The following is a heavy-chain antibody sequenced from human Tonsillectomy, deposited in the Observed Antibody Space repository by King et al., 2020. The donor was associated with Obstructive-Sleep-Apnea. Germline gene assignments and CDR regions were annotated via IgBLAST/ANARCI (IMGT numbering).Heavy chain of an antibody. Sequence: VQLQQSGPGLVNPSQTLSLTCAISGDSVSSNSAAWTWIRQSPSRGLEWLGRTYYRSRWYDDYAVSVKGRITINPDTSKNQFSLQLNSVTPEDTAVYYCVRDSRIAVAGTLDYWGQGTLVTVSS. J-gene: IGHJ4*02. D-gene: IGHD6-19*01. CDR2: TYYRSRWYD. CDR1: GDSVSSNSAA. V-gene: IGHV6-1*01. CDR3: VRDSRIAVAGTLDY.